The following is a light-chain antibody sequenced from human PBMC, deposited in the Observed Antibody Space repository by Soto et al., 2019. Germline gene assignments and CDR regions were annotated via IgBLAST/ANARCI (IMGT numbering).Light chain of an antibody. V-gene: IGKV3-11*01. CDR3: QQRRNWPPLYT. CDR2: DAS. Sequence: EIVLTQAPATLSLSPGERATLSCRASQSVSSCLAWYQQKPGQAPRLLIYDASNRATGIPARFSGSGSGTDFTLTISSLEPEDFAVYYCQQRRNWPPLYTFGQGTKLEIK. J-gene: IGKJ2*01. CDR1: QSVSSC.